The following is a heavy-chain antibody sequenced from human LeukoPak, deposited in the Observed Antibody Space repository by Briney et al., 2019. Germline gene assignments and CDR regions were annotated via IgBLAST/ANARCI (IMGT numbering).Heavy chain of an antibody. D-gene: IGHD3-22*01. J-gene: IGHJ4*02. CDR3: AKLPSYCDSSGYYDY. Sequence: PGGSLRLSCAASGFTFSSYAMSWVRQAPGKGLEWVSAISGSGGSTYYADSVKGRFTISRDNSKNTLYLQMNSLRAEDTAVYYCAKLPSYCDSSGYYDYWGQGTLVTVSS. CDR2: ISGSGGST. V-gene: IGHV3-23*01. CDR1: GFTFSSYA.